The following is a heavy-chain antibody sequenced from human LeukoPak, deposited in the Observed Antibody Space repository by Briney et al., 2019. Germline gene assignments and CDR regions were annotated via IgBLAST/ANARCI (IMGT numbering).Heavy chain of an antibody. CDR2: IYRGITP. D-gene: IGHD3-3*01. V-gene: IGHV3-53*01. CDR3: ARGGSLEWLSVSHDAFDI. CDR1: GFTVSSNS. Sequence: GGSLRLSCAASGFTVSSNSMSWVRQAPGKGLEWVSLIYRGITPYYTNSVKGRFTISRDNSKNTLYLQMNSPRAEDTAVYYCARGGSLEWLSVSHDAFDIWGQGTMVTVSS. J-gene: IGHJ3*02.